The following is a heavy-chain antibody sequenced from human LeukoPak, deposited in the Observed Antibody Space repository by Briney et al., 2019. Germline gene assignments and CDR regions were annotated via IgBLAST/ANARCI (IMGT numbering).Heavy chain of an antibody. CDR1: GGTFSSYA. Sequence: SVKVSCKASGGTFSSYAISWVRQAPGQGLEWMGGIIPIFGTANYAQKFQGRVTITTDESTSTAYMELSSLRSEDTAVYYCAICRIVGATGVSWYYYYYMDVWGKGTTVTVSS. D-gene: IGHD1-26*01. J-gene: IGHJ6*03. CDR3: AICRIVGATGVSWYYYYYMDV. V-gene: IGHV1-69*05. CDR2: IIPIFGTA.